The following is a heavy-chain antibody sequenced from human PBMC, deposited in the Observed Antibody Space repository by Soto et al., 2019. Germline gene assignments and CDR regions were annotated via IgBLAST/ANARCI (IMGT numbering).Heavy chain of an antibody. D-gene: IGHD3-3*01. CDR2: IYYSGST. CDR1: GGSVSSGSYY. CDR3: ARSKAYYDVWSGNFAS. Sequence: SETLSLTCTVSGGSVSSGSYYWNWIRQPPGKGLEWIGYIYYSGSTNYNPSLKSRVTISVDTSKNQFSLKLSSVTAADTAVYYCARSKAYYDVWSGNFASWGKGT. J-gene: IGHJ4*02. V-gene: IGHV4-61*01.